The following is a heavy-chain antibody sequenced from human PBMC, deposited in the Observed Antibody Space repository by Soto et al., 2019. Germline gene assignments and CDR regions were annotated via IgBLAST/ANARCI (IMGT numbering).Heavy chain of an antibody. CDR1: GYTFTSYY. Sequence: QVQLVQSGAEVKKPGASVKVSCKASGYTFTSYYMHWVRQAPGQGLEWMGIINPSGGSTSYAQKFQGTVTMTRDTSTNTVYMELSSLRSEDTAVYYCARESSNDNKFDAFDILGQGTMVTVSS. V-gene: IGHV1-46*03. D-gene: IGHD1-1*01. CDR2: INPSGGST. CDR3: ARESSNDNKFDAFDI. J-gene: IGHJ3*02.